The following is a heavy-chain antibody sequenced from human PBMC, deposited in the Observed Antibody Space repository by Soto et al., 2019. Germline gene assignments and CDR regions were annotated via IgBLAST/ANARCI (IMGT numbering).Heavy chain of an antibody. D-gene: IGHD4-17*01. Sequence: SETLSLTCAVYGGSFSGYYWSWIRQPPGKGLEWIGEINHSGSTNYNPSLKSRVTISVDTSKNQFSLKLSSVTAADTAVYYCARGHDYGDFGGNWFDPWGQGTMVTVSS. V-gene: IGHV4-34*01. J-gene: IGHJ5*02. CDR1: GGSFSGYY. CDR3: ARGHDYGDFGGNWFDP. CDR2: INHSGST.